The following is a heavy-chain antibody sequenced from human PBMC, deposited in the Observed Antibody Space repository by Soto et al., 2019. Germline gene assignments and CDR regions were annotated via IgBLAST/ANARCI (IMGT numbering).Heavy chain of an antibody. V-gene: IGHV3-23*01. CDR3: VRDPYALDY. Sequence: GGSLRLSCAASGITFSSYAMSWVRQAPGKGLGWVSGISGSGGSTYYADSVKGRFTFSRDNSKNTLYLQMSSLRVEDTAVYYCVRDPYALDYWGQGVLVTVSS. D-gene: IGHD4-17*01. CDR1: GITFSSYA. J-gene: IGHJ4*02. CDR2: ISGSGGST.